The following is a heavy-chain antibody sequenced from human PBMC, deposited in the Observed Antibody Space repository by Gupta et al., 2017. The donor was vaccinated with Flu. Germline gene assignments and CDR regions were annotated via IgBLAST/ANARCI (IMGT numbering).Heavy chain of an antibody. Sequence: DINWLRRAPGQGREWMGGIIPIFNTANYAQKFLGRVTMTADESASTACLELSSLRYEDTAVYFCARDILSGYDLPQPSVDWGQGTLVTVSS. D-gene: IGHD5-12*01. V-gene: IGHV1-69*01. J-gene: IGHJ4*02. CDR1: D. CDR3: ARDILSGYDLPQPSVD. CDR2: IIPIFNTA.